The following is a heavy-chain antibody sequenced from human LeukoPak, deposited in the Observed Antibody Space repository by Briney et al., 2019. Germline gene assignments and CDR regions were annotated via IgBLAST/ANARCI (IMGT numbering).Heavy chain of an antibody. CDR3: ANSRRIDRFDI. CDR1: GDSVSSNTVA. CDR2: TYYKSKWYY. V-gene: IGHV6-1*01. D-gene: IGHD6-13*01. Sequence: SQTLSLTCAISGDSVSSNTVAWNWIRQSPSRCLEWLGRTYYKSKWYYDYAVSVKSRITINPDTSKNQFSLQLNSVSPEDTAVYYCANSRRIDRFDIWGQGTMVTVSS. J-gene: IGHJ3*02.